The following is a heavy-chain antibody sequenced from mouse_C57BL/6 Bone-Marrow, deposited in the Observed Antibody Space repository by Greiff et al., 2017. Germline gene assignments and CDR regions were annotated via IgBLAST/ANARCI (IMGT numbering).Heavy chain of an antibody. CDR1: GYTFTSYW. Sequence: VKLQQPGAELVRPGTSVKLSCKASGYTFTSYWMHWVKQRPGPGLEWIGVIDPSDSYTNYNQKFKGKATLTVDTSSSTAYMQLSSLTSEDSAVYYCARPSFENWGQGTLVTVSA. J-gene: IGHJ3*01. V-gene: IGHV1-59*01. CDR2: IDPSDSYT. CDR3: ARPSFEN.